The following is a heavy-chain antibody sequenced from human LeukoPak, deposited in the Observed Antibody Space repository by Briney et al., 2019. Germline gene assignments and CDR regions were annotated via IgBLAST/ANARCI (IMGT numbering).Heavy chain of an antibody. D-gene: IGHD5-18*01. CDR1: GYTFTGYY. CDR2: INPNSGGT. V-gene: IGHV1-2*02. CDR3: ATNRGYTYGYLY. J-gene: IGHJ4*02. Sequence: ASVKVSCKASGYTFTGYYMHWVRQAPGQGLEWMGWINPNSGGTNYAQKFQGRVTMTRDTSISTAYMELSRLRSGDTAVYYCATNRGYTYGYLYWGQGTLVTVSS.